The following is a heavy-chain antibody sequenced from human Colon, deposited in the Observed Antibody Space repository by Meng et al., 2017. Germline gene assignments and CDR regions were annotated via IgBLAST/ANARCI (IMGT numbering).Heavy chain of an antibody. D-gene: IGHD5-18*01. Sequence: QGQLHQWGAGLLEPSETLSLTCAVYGGSFSGYYWSWIRQPPGKGLEWIGEINHSGTTNFNPSLESRVTISIDTSKNQISLNVTSLTAADTAMYYCAGGYRYDYWGQGTLVTVSS. CDR3: AGGYRYDY. V-gene: IGHV4-34*01. CDR2: INHSGTT. CDR1: GGSFSGYY. J-gene: IGHJ4*02.